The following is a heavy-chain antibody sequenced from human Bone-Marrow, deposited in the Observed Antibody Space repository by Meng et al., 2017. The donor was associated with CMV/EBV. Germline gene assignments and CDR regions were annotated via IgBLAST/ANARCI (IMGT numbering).Heavy chain of an antibody. CDR3: VKPLATAGGAFPY. CDR2: IYRGGTT. V-gene: IGHV3-53*01. D-gene: IGHD6-13*01. J-gene: IGHJ4*03. Sequence: GESLKISCAASGFTVSDSYMSWVRQAPGKGLEWVSVIYRGGTTHVADSVKGRFTISRDNSKNTLNLQMNSLRAEDTAVYYCVKPLATAGGAFPYWGPG. CDR1: GFTVSDSY.